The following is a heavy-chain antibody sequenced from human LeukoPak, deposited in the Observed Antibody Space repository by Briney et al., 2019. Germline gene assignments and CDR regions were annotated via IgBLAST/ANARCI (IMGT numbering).Heavy chain of an antibody. V-gene: IGHV4-61*01. CDR3: ARDLGGYYDFWSGFNWFDP. Sequence: PSETLSLTCTVSGGSVSSGSYYWSWIRQPPGKGLEWIGYIYYSGSTNYNPSLKSRVTISVDTSKNQFSLKLSSVTAADTAVYYCARDLGGYYDFWSGFNWFDPWGQGTLVTVSS. CDR1: GGSVSSGSYY. CDR2: IYYSGST. D-gene: IGHD3-3*01. J-gene: IGHJ5*02.